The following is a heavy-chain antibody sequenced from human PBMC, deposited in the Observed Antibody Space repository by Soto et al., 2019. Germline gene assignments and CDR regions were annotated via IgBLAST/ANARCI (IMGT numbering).Heavy chain of an antibody. Sequence: SVKVSCKASRVAFSKFIVTWVRKDHGLGLEWVGGIIPIFGTANYAQKFQGRVTITADESTSTSYMEVNNLKDEDTALYYGAKVRYSSPMGYYYGMDVWGQGTTVTVSS. CDR1: RVAFSKFI. CDR2: IIPIFGTA. J-gene: IGHJ6*02. CDR3: AKVRYSSPMGYYYGMDV. D-gene: IGHD6-19*01. V-gene: IGHV1-69*13.